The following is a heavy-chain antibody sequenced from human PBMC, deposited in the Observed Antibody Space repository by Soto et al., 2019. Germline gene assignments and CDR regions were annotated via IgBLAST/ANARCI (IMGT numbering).Heavy chain of an antibody. J-gene: IGHJ6*02. CDR1: GFTFRNYA. CDR3: TRILWSSRRDALDI. Sequence: PGGSLRLSCIASGFTFRNYAMAWVRQAPGEDLEWVSAIGTSGTPTLYADSVKSRFSISRDDSRNTVPLQMNSLGVEDTATYYCTRILWSSRRDALDIWGQGTTVTVSS. CDR2: IGTSGTPT. V-gene: IGHV3-23*01. D-gene: IGHD2-21*01.